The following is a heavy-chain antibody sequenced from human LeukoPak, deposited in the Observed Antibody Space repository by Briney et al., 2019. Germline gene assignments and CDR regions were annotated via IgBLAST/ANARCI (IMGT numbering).Heavy chain of an antibody. D-gene: IGHD2-2*01. V-gene: IGHV4-39*01. J-gene: IGHJ4*02. CDR2: TYYSGST. CDR3: ARYCSSTSCYGEYYFDY. Sequence: SETLSLTCTVSGGSISSSSYYWGWIRQPPGKGLEWIGSTYYSGSTYYNPSLKSRVTISVDTSKNQFSLKLSSVTAADTAVYYCARYCSSTSCYGEYYFDYWGQGTLVTVSS. CDR1: GGSISSSSYY.